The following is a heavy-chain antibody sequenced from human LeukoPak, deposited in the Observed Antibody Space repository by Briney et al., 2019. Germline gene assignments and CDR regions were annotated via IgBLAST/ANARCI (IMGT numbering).Heavy chain of an antibody. CDR2: ISGSGDIT. CDR1: GFSFSSYA. J-gene: IGHJ4*02. D-gene: IGHD3-9*01. V-gene: IGHV3-23*01. Sequence: GGSLRLSCAASGFSFSSYAMSWVRQAPGKGLEWVSGISGSGDITYYADSVKGRFTISRDNAKNSLDLQMNSLRAEDTAVYYCARDAADISTGWLDYWGQGTLVTVSS. CDR3: ARDAADISTGWLDY.